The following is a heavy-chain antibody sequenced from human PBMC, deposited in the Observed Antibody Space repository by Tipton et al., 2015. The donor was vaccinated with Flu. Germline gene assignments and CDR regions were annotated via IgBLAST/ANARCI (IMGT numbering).Heavy chain of an antibody. CDR1: GDSIRSDYF. J-gene: IGHJ5*02. D-gene: IGHD4-11*01. V-gene: IGHV4-38-2*02. CDR3: ARRDYSNYVSQPKNWFDL. CDR2: ISRGGAT. Sequence: GLVKPSETLSLTCIVSGDSIRSDYFWGWVRQPPGKGLEWIGQISRGGATYYNSSLQSRATISQDSSRNRFSLKVTSVTAADTATYYCARRDYSNYVSQPKNWFDLWGQGILVTVSS.